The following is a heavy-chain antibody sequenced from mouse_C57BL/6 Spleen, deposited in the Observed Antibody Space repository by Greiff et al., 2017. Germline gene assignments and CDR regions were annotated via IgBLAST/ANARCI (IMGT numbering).Heavy chain of an antibody. Sequence: QVQLQQSGPELVKPGASVKISCKASGYTFTDYYINWVKQRPGQGLEWIGWIFPGSGSTYYNEQFKGKATLTVDKSSSTAYMLLSSLTSEDSAVYFCARSDGSSYSWYFDVWGTGTTVTVSS. V-gene: IGHV1-75*01. CDR3: ARSDGSSYSWYFDV. CDR1: GYTFTDYY. J-gene: IGHJ1*03. CDR2: IFPGSGST. D-gene: IGHD1-1*01.